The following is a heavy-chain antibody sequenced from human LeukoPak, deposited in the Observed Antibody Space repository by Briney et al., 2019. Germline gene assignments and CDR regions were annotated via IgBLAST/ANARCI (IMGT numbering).Heavy chain of an antibody. CDR2: INHSGST. CDR3: ARSLMGWYLGLGLDY. D-gene: IGHD6-19*01. CDR1: GGSFSGYY. V-gene: IGHV4-34*01. Sequence: SETLSLTCAVYGGSFSGYYWSWIRQPPGKGLEWIGEINHSGSTNYNPSLKSRVTISVDTSKNQFSLKLSSVTAADTAVYYCARSLMGWYLGLGLDYWGQGTLVTVSS. J-gene: IGHJ4*02.